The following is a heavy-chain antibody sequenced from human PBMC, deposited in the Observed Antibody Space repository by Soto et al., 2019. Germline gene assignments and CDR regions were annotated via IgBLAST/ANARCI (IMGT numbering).Heavy chain of an antibody. CDR2: INQAGNED. J-gene: IGHJ4*02. D-gene: IGHD1-1*01. CDR1: GLPFSSYW. Sequence: VHLEESGGGLVQPGGSLRLSCAASGLPFSSYWMNWVRQAPGKGLEWVANINQAGNEDNLLDSVKGRFTISRDNAKNSLFLQMNSLRVDDTAVYYCARTGDGHHDFLDYWGQGALVSVSS. V-gene: IGHV3-7*01. CDR3: ARTGDGHHDFLDY.